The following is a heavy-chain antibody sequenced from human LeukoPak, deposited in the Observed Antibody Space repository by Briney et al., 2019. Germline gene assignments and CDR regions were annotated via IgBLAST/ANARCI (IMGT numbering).Heavy chain of an antibody. CDR2: IYPGDSDT. CDR3: ARQDYYDSSGYGDFDY. Sequence: ASVKVSCKGSGYSFTIYWIGWVRQMPGKGLEWMGIIYPGDSDTRYSPSFQGQVTISADKSISTAYLQWSSLKASDTAMYYCARQDYYDSSGYGDFDYWGQGTLVTVSS. J-gene: IGHJ4*02. CDR1: GYSFTIYW. D-gene: IGHD3-22*01. V-gene: IGHV5-51*01.